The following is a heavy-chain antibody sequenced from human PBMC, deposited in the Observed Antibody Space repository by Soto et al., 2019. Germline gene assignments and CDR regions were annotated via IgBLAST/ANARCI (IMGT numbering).Heavy chain of an antibody. D-gene: IGHD6-6*01. V-gene: IGHV3-33*01. Sequence: QVQLVESGGGVVQPGRSLRLSCAASGFTFSSYGMHWVRQAPGKGLEWVAVIWYDGSNKYYADSVKGRFTISRDNSKNTLYLQMNSLRAEDTAVYYCAREWACSSSPHGGYFDLWGRGTLVTVSS. CDR2: IWYDGSNK. CDR1: GFTFSSYG. J-gene: IGHJ2*01. CDR3: AREWACSSSPHGGYFDL.